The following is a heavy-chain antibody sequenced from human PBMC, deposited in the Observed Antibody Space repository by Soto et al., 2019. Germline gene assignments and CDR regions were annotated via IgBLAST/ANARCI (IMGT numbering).Heavy chain of an antibody. CDR2: IYYSGST. V-gene: IGHV4-39*01. Sequence: QLQLQESGPGLVKPSETLSLTCTVSGGSISSSSYYWGWIRQPPGKGLEWIGSIYYSGSTYYNPSLKSRVTISVDTSTTQFSLKPSSVTDDDTAVYYCARPSQISPSNWFDPWGQGTLVTVSS. CDR1: GGSISSSSYY. J-gene: IGHJ5*02. CDR3: ARPSQISPSNWFDP.